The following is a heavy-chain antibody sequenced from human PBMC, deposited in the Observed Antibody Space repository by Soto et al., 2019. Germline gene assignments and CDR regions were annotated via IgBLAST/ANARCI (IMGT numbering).Heavy chain of an antibody. CDR2: SSALTGEM. CDR1: GYTFTSFG. Sequence: QVLLVQSGPELKRPGASVLLSCKASGYTFTSFGFSWVRQAPGQGLEWVGWSSALTGEMKFAPRLHDRIELTPDREPQIGYMELRNLTPDDTALYYCARDGWSMDTWNDAHFDYWGRGTLVTVSP. D-gene: IGHD1-1*01. J-gene: IGHJ4*02. V-gene: IGHV1-18*01. CDR3: ARDGWSMDTWNDAHFDY.